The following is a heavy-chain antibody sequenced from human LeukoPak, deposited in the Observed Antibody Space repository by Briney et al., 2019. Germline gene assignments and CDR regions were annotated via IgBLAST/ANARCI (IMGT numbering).Heavy chain of an antibody. CDR3: ARQNPAPPLGLGNYYYYMDV. CDR1: GFTFTSSA. D-gene: IGHD1-26*01. V-gene: IGHV1-58*02. J-gene: IGHJ6*03. Sequence: GASVKVSCKASGFTFTSSAMQWVRQARGQRLEWIGWIVVGSGNTNYAQKFQERVTITRDMSTSTAYMELSSLRSEDTAVYYCARQNPAPPLGLGNYYYYMDVWGKGTTVTISS. CDR2: IVVGSGNT.